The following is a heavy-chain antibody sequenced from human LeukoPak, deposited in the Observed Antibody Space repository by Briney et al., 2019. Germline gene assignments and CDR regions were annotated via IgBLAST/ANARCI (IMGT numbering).Heavy chain of an antibody. D-gene: IGHD2-2*01. CDR3: ARECSSTGCYGIFDY. V-gene: IGHV3-7*01. Sequence: PGGSLGLSCAASGFAFSSSWMSWVRQAPGKGLEWVANIRKDGSEKYYVDSVKGRFTISRDNAKNSLYLQMNSLRAEDTAVYYCARECSSTGCYGIFDYWGQGTLVTVSS. J-gene: IGHJ4*02. CDR1: GFAFSSSW. CDR2: IRKDGSEK.